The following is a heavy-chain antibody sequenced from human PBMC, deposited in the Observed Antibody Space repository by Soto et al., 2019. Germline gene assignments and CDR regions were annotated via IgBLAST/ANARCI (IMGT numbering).Heavy chain of an antibody. J-gene: IGHJ3*02. CDR1: GGSISNGGYY. CDR3: ASTYFYHDRRGGAFDI. V-gene: IGHV4-31*03. Sequence: QVQLQESGPGLVKPSQTLSLTCTVSGGSISNGGYYWSWIRQHPGMGLEWIGYISYSGSTYYNPSLKSRVTISGDTSKNQFFLKLSSMTAADTAVYYCASTYFYHDRRGGAFDIWGQGTTVTVSS. CDR2: ISYSGST. D-gene: IGHD3-22*01.